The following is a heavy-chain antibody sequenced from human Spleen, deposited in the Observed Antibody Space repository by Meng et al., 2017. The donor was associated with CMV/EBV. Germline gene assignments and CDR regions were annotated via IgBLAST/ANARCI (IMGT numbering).Heavy chain of an antibody. CDR3: ARDSRYEWNYYFDS. D-gene: IGHD1-7*01. V-gene: IGHV4-59*11. CDR1: GGSISNQY. J-gene: IGHJ4*02. Sequence: SETLSLTCTVSGGSISNQYYTWIRQSPGKGLEWIGYIYYNKATDYNPSLKSRVTMSLDTSKNQFSLKLTSVSAADTAVYYCARDSRYEWNYYFDSWGQGILVTVSS. CDR2: IYYNKAT.